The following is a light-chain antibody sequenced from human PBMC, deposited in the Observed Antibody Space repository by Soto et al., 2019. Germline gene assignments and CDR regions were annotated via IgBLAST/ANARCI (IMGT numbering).Light chain of an antibody. V-gene: IGLV2-8*01. CDR2: EVT. CDR1: SSDVGASKY. J-gene: IGLJ3*02. Sequence: QSALTQPPSASGSPGQSVTISCTGTSSDVGASKYVSWYQQYPGKAPKLMIYEVTKRPSGVPDRFSGSKSGNTASLTVSGRQAEDEADYYCTSYVGNDIWVFGGGTKLTVL. CDR3: TSYVGNDIWV.